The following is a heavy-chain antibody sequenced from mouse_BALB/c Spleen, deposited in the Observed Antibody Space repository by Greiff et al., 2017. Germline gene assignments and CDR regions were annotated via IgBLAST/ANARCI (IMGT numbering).Heavy chain of an antibody. CDR1: GFNIKDTY. CDR3: ARNSGYYYAMDY. V-gene: IGHV14-3*02. J-gene: IGHJ4*01. Sequence: EVQRVESGAELVNPGASVKLSCTASGFNIKDTYMHWVKQRPEQGLEWIGRIDPANGNTKYDPKFQGKATITADTSSNTAYLQLSSLTSEDTAVYYCARNSGYYYAMDYWGQGTSVTVS. CDR2: IDPANGNT.